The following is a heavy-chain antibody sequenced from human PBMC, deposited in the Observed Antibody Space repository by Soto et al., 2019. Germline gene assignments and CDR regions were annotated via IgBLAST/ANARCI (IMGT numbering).Heavy chain of an antibody. CDR1: GFTFSKFG. J-gene: IGHJ4*02. D-gene: IGHD6-6*01. CDR2: IRSDGTRI. CDR3: AKDPNFSRSMDY. V-gene: IGHV3-30*02. Sequence: QVQLVESGGGVVQPGGSLRLSCAASGFTFSKFGMHWVRQAPGKGLEWVAVIRSDGTRIYYATSVEGRFTISRDNSKNPLYLQMNSLRVEDTALYYCAKDPNFSRSMDYWGQGTRVTVSS.